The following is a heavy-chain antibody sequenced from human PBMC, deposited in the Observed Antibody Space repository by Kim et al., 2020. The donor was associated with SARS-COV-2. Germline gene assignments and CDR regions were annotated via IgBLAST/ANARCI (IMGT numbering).Heavy chain of an antibody. CDR2: ISWDGGST. CDR3: AKISSQAAALDY. Sequence: GGSLRLSCAASGFTFDDYAMHWVRQAPGKGLEWVSLISWDGGSTYYADSVKGRFTISRDNSKNSLYLQMNSLRAEDTALYYCAKISSQAAALDYWGQGTLVTVSS. CDR1: GFTFDDYA. J-gene: IGHJ4*02. D-gene: IGHD6-13*01. V-gene: IGHV3-43D*03.